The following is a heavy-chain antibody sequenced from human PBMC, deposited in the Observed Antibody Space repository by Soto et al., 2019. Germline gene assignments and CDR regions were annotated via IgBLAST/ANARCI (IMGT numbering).Heavy chain of an antibody. CDR2: IRQGGNEK. J-gene: IGHJ6*02. D-gene: IGHD3-16*01. CDR1: GFMFSTYL. CDR3: VGALTYEVPYYYYGMDV. Sequence: VGSLRLSCTASGFMFSTYLMSWVRQAPGKGLEWVANIRQGGNEKFYVDSVKGRFTISRDNAKKSLYLRMNSLRAEDTAVYYCVGALTYEVPYYYYGMDVWGQGTTVTVSS. V-gene: IGHV3-7*01.